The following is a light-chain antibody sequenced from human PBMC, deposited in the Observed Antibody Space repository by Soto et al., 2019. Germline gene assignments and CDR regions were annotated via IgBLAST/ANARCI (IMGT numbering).Light chain of an antibody. J-gene: IGLJ1*01. V-gene: IGLV1-40*01. CDR2: ANT. Sequence: QSVLTQPPSVSGAPGQRVTISCTGSSSNIGANYDVHWYQQRPGSAPKLLIFANTNRPSGVPDRFSGSKSGTSASLAITGLQAEDEGDYYCQSYDNTLSARDVFGTGTKVTVL. CDR1: SSNIGANYD. CDR3: QSYDNTLSARDV.